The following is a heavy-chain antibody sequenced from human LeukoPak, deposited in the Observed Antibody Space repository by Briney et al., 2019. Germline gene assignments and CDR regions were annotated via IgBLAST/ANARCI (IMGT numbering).Heavy chain of an antibody. Sequence: GGSLRLSCAASGFTFSSYAMSWVRQAPGKGLEWVSAISGSGGSTYYADSVKGRFTISRDNSKNTLYLQMNSLKTEDTAVYYCTRRGGGSQKDYWGQGTLVTVSS. J-gene: IGHJ4*02. D-gene: IGHD2-15*01. CDR3: TRRGGGSQKDY. V-gene: IGHV3-23*01. CDR1: GFTFSSYA. CDR2: ISGSGGST.